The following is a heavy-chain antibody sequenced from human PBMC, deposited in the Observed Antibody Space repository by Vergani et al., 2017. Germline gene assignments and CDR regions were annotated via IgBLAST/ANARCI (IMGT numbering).Heavy chain of an antibody. D-gene: IGHD6-19*01. CDR2: ISYDGSNK. J-gene: IGHJ4*02. CDR1: GFTFSSYA. Sequence: QVQLVESGGGVVQPGRSLRLSCAASGFTFSSYAMHWVRQAPGKGLEWVAVISYDGSNKYYADSVKGRFTISRDNSKNTLYLQMNSLRAEGTAVYYCAREGGIAVADSFDYWGQGTLVTVSS. V-gene: IGHV3-30-3*01. CDR3: AREGGIAVADSFDY.